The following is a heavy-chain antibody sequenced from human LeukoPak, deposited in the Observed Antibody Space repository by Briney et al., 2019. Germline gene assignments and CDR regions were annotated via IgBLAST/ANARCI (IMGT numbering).Heavy chain of an antibody. D-gene: IGHD2-21*01. CDR2: ISYDSSDK. J-gene: IGHJ4*02. V-gene: IGHV3-30*18. CDR3: AKDRGTWLFYYYFDY. Sequence: GGSLRLSCAASGFSFSSNGMHWVRQAPGKGLEWVAVISYDSSDKYYVESVKGRFNISRDNFKNTLYLQMNSLRPEDTAVYYCAKDRGTWLFYYYFDYWGQGALVTVSS. CDR1: GFSFSSNG.